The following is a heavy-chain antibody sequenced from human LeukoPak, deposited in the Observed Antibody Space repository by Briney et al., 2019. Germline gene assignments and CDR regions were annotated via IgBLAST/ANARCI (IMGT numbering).Heavy chain of an antibody. CDR2: ISGSGGST. CDR1: GFTFSSYV. J-gene: IGHJ6*03. V-gene: IGHV3-23*01. CDR3: AKEVIAHYYYYMDV. D-gene: IGHD2-21*01. Sequence: GGSLRLSCAASGFTFSSYVMSWARQAPGKGLEWVSAISGSGGSTYYADSVKGRFTISRDNSKNTLYLQMNSLRAEDTAVYYCAKEVIAHYYYYMDVWGKGTTVTVSS.